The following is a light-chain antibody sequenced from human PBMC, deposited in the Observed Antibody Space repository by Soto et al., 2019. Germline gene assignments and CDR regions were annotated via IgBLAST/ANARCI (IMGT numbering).Light chain of an antibody. CDR1: SGHSSYA. J-gene: IGLJ3*02. Sequence: QSVLTQSPSASASLGASVKLTCTLSSGHSSYAIAWHQQQPEKGPRYLMKLNSDGSHSKGDGIPDRFSGSSSGAERYLTISSLQSEDEADYYCQTWGNGIPVFGGGTKLTVL. CDR3: QTWGNGIPV. CDR2: LNSDGSH. V-gene: IGLV4-69*01.